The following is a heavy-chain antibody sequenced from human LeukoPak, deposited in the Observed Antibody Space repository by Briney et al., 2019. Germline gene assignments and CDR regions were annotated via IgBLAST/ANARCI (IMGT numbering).Heavy chain of an antibody. CDR2: ISYDGSTK. D-gene: IGHD3-22*01. CDR1: GFTFSSYV. Sequence: PGGSLRLSCAASGFTFSSYVMHWVRQAPGKRLEWVAVISYDGSTKYYADSVKGRFTISRDNSKNTVDLLMNSLRAEDTAIYYCARDVPYYYDSSGYYSPFDCWGQGTLVTVSS. CDR3: ARDVPYYYDSSGYYSPFDC. J-gene: IGHJ4*02. V-gene: IGHV3-30*03.